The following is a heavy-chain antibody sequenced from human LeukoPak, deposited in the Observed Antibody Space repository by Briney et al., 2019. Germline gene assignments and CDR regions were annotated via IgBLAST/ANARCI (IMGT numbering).Heavy chain of an antibody. CDR1: EFTFSSYG. V-gene: IGHV3-30*02. Sequence: GGSLRLSCAASEFTFSSYGMNWVRQAPGKGLEWVAFIRFDGRDKYYTDSVKGRFTISRDNSKSTLDLQMNSLRVEDAAVYYCAKDRYSSSSTFTINPFDYWGQGILVTVSS. J-gene: IGHJ4*02. D-gene: IGHD6-13*01. CDR2: IRFDGRDK. CDR3: AKDRYSSSSTFTINPFDY.